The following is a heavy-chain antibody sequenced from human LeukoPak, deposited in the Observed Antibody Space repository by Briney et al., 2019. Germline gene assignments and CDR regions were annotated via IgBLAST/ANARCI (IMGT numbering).Heavy chain of an antibody. CDR3: ARGIAAPGRDY. V-gene: IGHV3-74*01. J-gene: IGHJ4*02. CDR1: GFTFSSYW. D-gene: IGHD6-13*01. CDR2: INSDGSST. Sequence: GGSLRLSCAVSGFTFSSYWMHWVRQAPGKGLVWVSRINSDGSSTSYADSVKGRFSISRDNAKNMLYLQMNSLRAEDTAVYYCARGIAAPGRDYWGQGTLVTVSS.